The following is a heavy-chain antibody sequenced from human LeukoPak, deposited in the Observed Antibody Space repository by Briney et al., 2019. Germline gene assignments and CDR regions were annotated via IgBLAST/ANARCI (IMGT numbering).Heavy chain of an antibody. Sequence: PGGSLRLSCAASGFTFSSYSMNWVRQAPGKGLEWVSYISSSSSTIYYADSVKGRFTISRDNAKNSLYLQMNSLRAEDTAVYYCARVVVVPDYWGQGTMVTVSS. CDR1: GFTFSSYS. V-gene: IGHV3-48*04. CDR3: ARVVVVPDY. CDR2: ISSSSSTI. D-gene: IGHD2-15*01. J-gene: IGHJ3*01.